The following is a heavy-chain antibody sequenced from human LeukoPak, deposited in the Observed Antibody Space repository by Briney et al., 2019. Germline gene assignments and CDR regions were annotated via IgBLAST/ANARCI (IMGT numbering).Heavy chain of an antibody. D-gene: IGHD3-10*01. CDR3: ARVAAGTGSFDY. Sequence: GSLRLSCAASGFTLSSNWMHWVRQAPGKGLVWVSRINTDGSTTTYADSVKGRFTISRDDAKNTLYLQMDSLRAEDTAVYYCARVAAGTGSFDYWGQGTPVTVSS. J-gene: IGHJ4*02. CDR2: INTDGSTT. CDR1: GFTLSSNW. V-gene: IGHV3-74*01.